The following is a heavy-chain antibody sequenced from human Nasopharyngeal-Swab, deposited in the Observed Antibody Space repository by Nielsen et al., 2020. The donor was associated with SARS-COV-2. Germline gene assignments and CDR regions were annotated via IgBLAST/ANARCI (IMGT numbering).Heavy chain of an antibody. J-gene: IGHJ4*02. CDR2: IHTTGST. Sequence: SETLSLTCTATGGSISSTFYYWSWIRRPAGRGLEWIGRIHTTGSTNYNPPLKSRVTISVGTSKNLLFLKLTSVTAADTAVYYCARYTNGRMDYWGQGTLVTVSS. D-gene: IGHD2-8*01. V-gene: IGHV4-61*02. CDR1: GGSISSTFYY. CDR3: ARYTNGRMDY.